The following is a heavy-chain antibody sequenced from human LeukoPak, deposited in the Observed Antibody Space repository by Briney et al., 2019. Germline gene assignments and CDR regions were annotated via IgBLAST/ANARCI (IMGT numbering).Heavy chain of an antibody. CDR1: GFTFDNFF. CDR3: AKDDYGRS. J-gene: IGHJ4*02. D-gene: IGHD4-17*01. CDR2: ISWDGDST. V-gene: IGHV3-43*01. Sequence: GGSLRLSCAASGFTFDNFFMSWVRQRPGTGLEWVSLISWDGDSTYYADSVKGRFTISRDNAKNTLYLQMNSLRAEDTAVYYCAKDDYGRSWGQGTLVTVSS.